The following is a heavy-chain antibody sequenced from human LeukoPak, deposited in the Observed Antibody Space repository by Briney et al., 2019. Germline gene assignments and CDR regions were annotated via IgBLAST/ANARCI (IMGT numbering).Heavy chain of an antibody. CDR3: ARGTNYDILTCGMDV. Sequence: SETLSLTCTVSGGSISSGDYYWSCIRQPPGKGLECIGYIYYSGSTYYNPSLKSRVTISVDTSKNQFSLKLSSVTAADTAVYYCARGTNYDILTCGMDVWGQGTTVTVSS. CDR1: GGSISSGDYY. V-gene: IGHV4-30-4*01. J-gene: IGHJ6*02. D-gene: IGHD3-9*01. CDR2: IYYSGST.